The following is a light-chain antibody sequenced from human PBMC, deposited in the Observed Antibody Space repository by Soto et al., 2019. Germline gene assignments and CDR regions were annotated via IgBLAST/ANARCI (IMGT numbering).Light chain of an antibody. CDR2: EVR. J-gene: IGLJ1*01. CDR3: SSYTSSNSLYV. CDR1: SSDVGGYNF. Sequence: QSALTQPASVSGSPGQSITISCTGTSSDVGGYNFVSWYQQHPGKAPKLMIYEVRNRPSGVSNRFSGFKSGNTASLTISGLQAEDEADYYCSSYTSSNSLYVFGTGTKLTVL. V-gene: IGLV2-14*01.